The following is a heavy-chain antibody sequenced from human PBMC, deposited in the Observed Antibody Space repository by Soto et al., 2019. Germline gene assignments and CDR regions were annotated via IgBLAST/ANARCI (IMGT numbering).Heavy chain of an antibody. CDR2: IYYSGST. D-gene: IGHD3-10*01. CDR3: ARDFGNGMDV. J-gene: IGHJ6*02. CDR1: GGSISSYY. V-gene: IGHV4-59*12. Sequence: SETLSLTCTVSGGSISSYYWSWIRQPPGKGLEWIGYIYYSGSTYYTPSLKSRVTISVDTSKNQFSLKLSSVTAADTAVYYCARDFGNGMDVWGQGTTVTVSS.